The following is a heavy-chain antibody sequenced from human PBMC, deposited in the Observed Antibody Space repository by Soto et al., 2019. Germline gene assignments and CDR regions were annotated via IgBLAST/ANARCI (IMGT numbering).Heavy chain of an antibody. D-gene: IGHD2-8*01. J-gene: IGHJ6*02. CDR1: GYTFTSYA. Sequence: ASVKVSCKASGYTFTSYAMHWVRQAPGQRLEWMGWINAGNGNTKYSQKFQGRVTITRDTSASTAYMELSSLRSDDTAIYYCARGDSTDGSNGVCSFFYNHDMDVWGQGTTVTVSS. CDR3: ARGDSTDGSNGVCSFFYNHDMDV. V-gene: IGHV1-3*01. CDR2: INAGNGNT.